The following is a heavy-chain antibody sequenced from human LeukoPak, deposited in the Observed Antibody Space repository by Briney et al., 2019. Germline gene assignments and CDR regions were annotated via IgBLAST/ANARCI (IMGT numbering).Heavy chain of an antibody. CDR2: ISSISSYT. Sequence: GGSLRLSCAASGFTFSDYYMSWIRQAPGKWPEWVSYISSISSYTNYADSVKGRFTISRYNAKNSLYLQMNRLRADDTAVYYCARDRAQYYYGSGSYRPYYYYGMAVWGQGTTVTVSS. CDR3: ARDRAQYYYGSGSYRPYYYYGMAV. V-gene: IGHV3-11*05. D-gene: IGHD3-10*01. CDR1: GFTFSDYY. J-gene: IGHJ6*02.